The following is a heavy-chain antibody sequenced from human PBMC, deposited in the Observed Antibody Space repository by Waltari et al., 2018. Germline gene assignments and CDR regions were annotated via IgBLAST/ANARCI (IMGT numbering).Heavy chain of an antibody. CDR2: INWNSGSI. Sequence: EVQLVESGGGLVQPGRSLRLSCEASGFTFADYAMHCVRQAPGKGLEWVSGINWNSGSIGYADSVKGRFTISRDNAKNSLYLQMNSLSAEDTALYYCAKDGGYYYGSGTYPNYYMDVWGKGTTVTVSS. CDR1: GFTFADYA. CDR3: AKDGGYYYGSGTYPNYYMDV. D-gene: IGHD3-10*01. J-gene: IGHJ6*03. V-gene: IGHV3-9*01.